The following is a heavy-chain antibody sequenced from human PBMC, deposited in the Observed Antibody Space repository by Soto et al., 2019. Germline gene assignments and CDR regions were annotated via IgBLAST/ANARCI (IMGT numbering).Heavy chain of an antibody. J-gene: IGHJ4*02. D-gene: IGHD2-15*01. CDR3: AKYRRTDAEGYTFDY. V-gene: IGHV4-4*02. Sequence: QVQLQESGPGLVKPSGTLSLTCAVSGGSISSSNWWSWVRQPPGKGLEWIGYIYYSGSTNYNPSLKSRVTMSVDTSKNQFSLKLSSVTAADTAVYFCAKYRRTDAEGYTFDYWGQGALVTVSS. CDR1: GGSISSSNW. CDR2: IYYSGST.